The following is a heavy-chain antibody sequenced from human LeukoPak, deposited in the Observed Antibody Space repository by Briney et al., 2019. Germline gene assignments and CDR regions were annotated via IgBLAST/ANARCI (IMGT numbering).Heavy chain of an antibody. CDR2: IYYSGST. CDR1: GGSVSSGSYY. Sequence: SETLSLTCTVSGGSVSSGSYYWSWIRQPPGKGLEWIGYIYYSGSTNYNPSLKSRVTISVDTPKNQFSLKLSSVTAADTAVYYCARDRRARDASLAFDIWGQGTMVTVSS. V-gene: IGHV4-61*01. D-gene: IGHD3-16*01. CDR3: ARDRRARDASLAFDI. J-gene: IGHJ3*02.